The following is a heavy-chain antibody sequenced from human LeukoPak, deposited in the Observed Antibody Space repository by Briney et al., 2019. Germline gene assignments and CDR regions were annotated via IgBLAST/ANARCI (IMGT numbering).Heavy chain of an antibody. D-gene: IGHD6-13*01. Sequence: ASVKVSCKASGYTFTSYGISWVRQAPGQGLEWMGWISAYNGNTNYAQKLQGRVTMTTDTSTSTAYMELRSLRSDDTAVYYCARGSWIAAAGTFTLAGDVSGNWFDPWGQGTLVTVSS. CDR2: ISAYNGNT. CDR1: GYTFTSYG. J-gene: IGHJ5*02. CDR3: ARGSWIAAAGTFTLAGDVSGNWFDP. V-gene: IGHV1-18*01.